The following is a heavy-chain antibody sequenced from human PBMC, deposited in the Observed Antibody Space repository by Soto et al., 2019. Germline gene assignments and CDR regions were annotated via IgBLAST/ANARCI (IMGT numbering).Heavy chain of an antibody. J-gene: IGHJ4*02. CDR2: IYYSGST. CDR3: ARRAGPAAIAY. D-gene: IGHD2-2*01. Sequence: QLQLQESGPGLVKPSETLSLTCTVSGGSSSSSSYYWGWIRQPPGKGLEWIGSIYYSGSTFYNPSPKSRVTISVDTSKNQFSLKLSSVTAADTAVYYCARRAGPAAIAYWGQGTLVTVSS. CDR1: GGSSSSSSYY. V-gene: IGHV4-39*01.